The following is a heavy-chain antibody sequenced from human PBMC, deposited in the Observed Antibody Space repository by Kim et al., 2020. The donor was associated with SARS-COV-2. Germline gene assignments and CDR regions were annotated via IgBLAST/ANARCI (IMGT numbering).Heavy chain of an antibody. CDR3: ERDGGAGFLDY. D-gene: IGHD3-16*01. Sequence: TRDADSVKGRFTTTRDNAKNPLYLKSNSLRAEDTAVYYCERDGGAGFLDYWGQGTLVSVSS. J-gene: IGHJ4*02. V-gene: IGHV3-74*01. CDR2: T.